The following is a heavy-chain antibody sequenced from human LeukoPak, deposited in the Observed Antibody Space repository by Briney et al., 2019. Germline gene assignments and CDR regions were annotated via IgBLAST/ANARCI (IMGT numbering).Heavy chain of an antibody. CDR3: ARNYDFWSGYLDY. CDR2: IYHRGSA. J-gene: IGHJ4*02. V-gene: IGHV4-59*01. D-gene: IGHD3-3*01. Sequence: SETLSLTCTVSGGSISSYYWTWIRQPPGKGLEWIGYIYHRGSANYNPSLKGRVTISVDTSKNQFSLTLSSVTAADTAVYYCARNYDFWSGYLDYWGQGTLVTVSS. CDR1: GGSISSYY.